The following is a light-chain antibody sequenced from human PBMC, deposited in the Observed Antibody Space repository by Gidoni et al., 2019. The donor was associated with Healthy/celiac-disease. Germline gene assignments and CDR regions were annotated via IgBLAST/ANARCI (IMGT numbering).Light chain of an antibody. CDR1: QSISRY. CDR2: AAS. Sequence: DIQMTQTPSSLFASVGDGVTITCRASQSISRYLNWYQQKAGKAPKLLIYAASSLQSGVPSRFSGSGSGTDFTLPISNLQPEDFATYYCQQSYSTLSWTFGQGTKVEIK. V-gene: IGKV1-39*01. CDR3: QQSYSTLSWT. J-gene: IGKJ1*01.